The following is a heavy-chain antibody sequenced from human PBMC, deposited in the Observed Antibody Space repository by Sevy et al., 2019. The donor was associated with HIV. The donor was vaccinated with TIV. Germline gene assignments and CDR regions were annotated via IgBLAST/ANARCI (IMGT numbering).Heavy chain of an antibody. V-gene: IGHV3-23*01. CDR1: GFTFSSLA. CDR2: IRGRGDST. D-gene: IGHD3-22*01. Sequence: GGSLRLSCAASGFTFSSLAMSWVRQAPGKGLEWVSAIRGRGDSTYYTDSVKGRFTISRDNSKNTLYLQMNSLRAEDTAVYYCATRHYDSSGVVDYWGQGTLVTVSS. CDR3: ATRHYDSSGVVDY. J-gene: IGHJ4*02.